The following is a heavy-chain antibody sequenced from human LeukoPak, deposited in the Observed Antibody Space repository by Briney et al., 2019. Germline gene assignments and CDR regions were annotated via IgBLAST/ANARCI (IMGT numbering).Heavy chain of an antibody. J-gene: IGHJ4*02. D-gene: IGHD3-22*01. CDR3: ARQRYYYDSSGYSALSYFDY. V-gene: IGHV4-39*01. CDR1: GGSISSYY. CDR2: IYYSGST. Sequence: SETLSLTCTVSGGSISSYYWSWIRQPPGKGLEWIGSIYYSGSTYYNPSLKSRVTKSVDTSNNQFSLKLTSVTAADTAVYYCARQRYYYDSSGYSALSYFDYWGQGTLVTVSS.